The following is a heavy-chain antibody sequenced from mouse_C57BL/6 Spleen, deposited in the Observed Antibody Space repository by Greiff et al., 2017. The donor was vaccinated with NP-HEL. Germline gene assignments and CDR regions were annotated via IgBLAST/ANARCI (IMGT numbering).Heavy chain of an antibody. J-gene: IGHJ2*01. Sequence: QVQLQQSGAELVKPGASVKLSCKASGYTFTEYTIHWVKQRSGQGLEWIGWFYPGSGSIKYNEKFKDKATLTADKSSSTVYMELSRLTSEDSAVDVGARHEDGYGSSYGFDYWGQGTTRTVSS. V-gene: IGHV1-62-2*01. CDR3: ARHEDGYGSSYGFDY. CDR2: FYPGSGSI. D-gene: IGHD1-1*01. CDR1: GYTFTEYT.